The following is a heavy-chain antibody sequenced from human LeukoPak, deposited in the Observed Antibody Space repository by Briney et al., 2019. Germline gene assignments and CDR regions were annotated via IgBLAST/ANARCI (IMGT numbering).Heavy chain of an antibody. CDR1: GDSISSYY. CDR3: ARSERIIMILGGAFDV. Sequence: ASETLSLTCTVSGDSISSYYWSWIRQPPGKGLEWIGYIYYSGSTNYNPSLKSRVTISVDTSKNQFSLKLSFVTAADTAVYFCARSERIIMILGGAFDVWGQGTMVTVSS. V-gene: IGHV4-59*08. J-gene: IGHJ3*01. CDR2: IYYSGST. D-gene: IGHD3-22*01.